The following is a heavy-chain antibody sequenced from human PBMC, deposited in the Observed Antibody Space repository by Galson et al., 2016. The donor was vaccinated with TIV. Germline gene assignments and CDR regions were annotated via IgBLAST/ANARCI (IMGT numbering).Heavy chain of an antibody. CDR3: ARERRYCGNECYLHYYCGMDV. J-gene: IGHJ6*02. CDR1: TFNVSNNY. D-gene: IGHD2-21*01. Sequence: SLRLSCAASTFNVSNNYMTWVRQAPGKGLEWVSIASSGGATHCSDSVKGRFTMSRDTAKNTLYLQMNSLRVEDTAVYYCARERRYCGNECYLHYYCGMDVWGQGTTVTVSS. CDR2: ASSGGAT. V-gene: IGHV3-66*02.